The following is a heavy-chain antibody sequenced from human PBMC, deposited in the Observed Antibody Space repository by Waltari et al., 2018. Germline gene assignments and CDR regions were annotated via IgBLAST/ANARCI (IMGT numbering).Heavy chain of an antibody. CDR1: GYTFTSYY. J-gene: IGHJ3*02. D-gene: IGHD3-16*01. CDR3: ARDRWFLGEVQGNPNDAFDI. V-gene: IGHV1-46*01. CDR2: INPSGGST. Sequence: QVQLVQSGAEVKKPGASVKVSCKASGYTFTSYYMHWVRPAPGQGLEWMGIINPSGGSTSYAQKFQGRVTMTRDTSTSTVYMELSSLRSEDTAVYYCARDRWFLGEVQGNPNDAFDIWGQGTMVTVSS.